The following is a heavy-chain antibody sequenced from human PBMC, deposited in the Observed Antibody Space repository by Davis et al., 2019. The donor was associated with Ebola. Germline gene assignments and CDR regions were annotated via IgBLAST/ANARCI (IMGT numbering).Heavy chain of an antibody. CDR3: ARGWRGVRGVNLPLYYYGMDV. CDR1: GGTFSSYA. Sequence: SVKVSCQASGGTFSSYAICWVRQAPGQGLEWMGGIIPIFGTANYAQKFQGRVTITADESTSTAYMELSSLRSEDTAVYYCARGWRGVRGVNLPLYYYGMDVWGKGTTVTVSS. CDR2: IIPIFGTA. J-gene: IGHJ6*04. D-gene: IGHD3-10*01. V-gene: IGHV1-69*13.